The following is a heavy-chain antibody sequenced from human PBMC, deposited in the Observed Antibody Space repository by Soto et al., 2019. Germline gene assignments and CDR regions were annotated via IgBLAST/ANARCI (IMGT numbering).Heavy chain of an antibody. V-gene: IGHV4-31*03. CDR1: GGSISSGGYY. D-gene: IGHD2-2*01. Sequence: QVQLQESGPGLVKPSQTLSLTCTVSGGSISSGGYYWSWIRQHPGKGLEWIGYIYHSGTTYYNPSLKSRVTISVDTSKNQFSLKRTSVTAADTAVYYCARVRGNQPLGWFDPWGQGTLVTVSS. CDR2: IYHSGTT. CDR3: ARVRGNQPLGWFDP. J-gene: IGHJ5*02.